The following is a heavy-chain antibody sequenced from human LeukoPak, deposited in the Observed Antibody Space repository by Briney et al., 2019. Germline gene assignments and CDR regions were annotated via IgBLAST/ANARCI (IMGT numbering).Heavy chain of an antibody. CDR2: ITNSGSSK. D-gene: IGHD3-22*01. Sequence: GGSLRLSCAASEFTYSSYSMSWVRQAPGKGLEWVSYITNSGSSKSYADSVKGRCTISRDNAKNSLYLQMNGLRAEDTAVYYCARIMSSGYLCFVYWGQGTLVTVSS. CDR1: EFTYSSYS. J-gene: IGHJ4*02. CDR3: ARIMSSGYLCFVY. V-gene: IGHV3-48*01.